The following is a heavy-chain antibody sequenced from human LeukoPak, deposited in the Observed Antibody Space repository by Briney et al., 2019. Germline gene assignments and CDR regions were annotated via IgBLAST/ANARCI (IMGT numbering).Heavy chain of an antibody. J-gene: IGHJ5*02. D-gene: IGHD3-10*01. CDR1: GYSISSGYY. V-gene: IGHV4-38-2*02. CDR2: IYHSGST. Sequence: PSETLSLTCTVSGYSISSGYYWGWIRQPPGKGLEWIGSIYHSGSTYYNPSLKSRVTISVDTSKNQFSLKLSSVTAADTAVYYCARHKGLVVRGVLLFDPWGQGTLVTVSS. CDR3: ARHKGLVVRGVLLFDP.